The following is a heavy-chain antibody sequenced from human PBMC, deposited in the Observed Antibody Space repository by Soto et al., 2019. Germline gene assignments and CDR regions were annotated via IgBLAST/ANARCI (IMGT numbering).Heavy chain of an antibody. D-gene: IGHD2-21*01. CDR2: INSDGSST. CDR3: ATSAGEPPS. V-gene: IGHV3-74*01. CDR1: GFTFSSQW. Sequence: EAQLVESGGGIVQPGGSLRLSCAASGFTFSSQWMHWVRHSPGKGLVWVSRINSDGSSTTYADSVRGRFTISRDNAKNTLYLQMNSLRAEDTAVYYCATSAGEPPSWGQGTLVTVSS. J-gene: IGHJ4*02.